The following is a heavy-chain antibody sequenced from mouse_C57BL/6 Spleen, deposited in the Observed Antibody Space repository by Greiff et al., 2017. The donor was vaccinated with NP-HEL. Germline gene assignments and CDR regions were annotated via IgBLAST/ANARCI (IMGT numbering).Heavy chain of an antibody. CDR3: TRKTTVVRYFDV. D-gene: IGHD1-1*01. CDR1: GYTFTDYE. J-gene: IGHJ1*03. V-gene: IGHV1-15*01. CDR2: IDPETGGT. Sequence: QVQLQQSGAELVRPGASVTLSCKASGYTFTDYEMHWVKQTPVHGLEWIGAIDPETGGTAYNQKFKGKAILTADKSSSTAYMELRSLTSEDSAVYYCTRKTTVVRYFDVWGTGTTVTVSS.